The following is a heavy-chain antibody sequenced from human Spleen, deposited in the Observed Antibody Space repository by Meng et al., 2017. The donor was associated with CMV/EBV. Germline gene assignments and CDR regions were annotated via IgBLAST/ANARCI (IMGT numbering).Heavy chain of an antibody. CDR3: ARVLPAGGAYCGGDCPSGY. V-gene: IGHV4-59*12. D-gene: IGHD2-21*01. Sequence: ESLKISCTVSGGSISSYYWSWIRQPPGKGLEWIGSIYYSGSTYYNPSLKSRVTISVDTSKNQFSLKLSSVTAADTAVYCCARVLPAGGAYCGGDCPSGYWGQGTLVTVSS. CDR1: GGSISSYY. J-gene: IGHJ4*02. CDR2: IYYSGST.